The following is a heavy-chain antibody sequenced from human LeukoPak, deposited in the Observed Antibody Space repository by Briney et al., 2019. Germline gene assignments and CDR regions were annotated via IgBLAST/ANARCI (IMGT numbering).Heavy chain of an antibody. Sequence: SETLSLTCTVSGVSISSYYWSWIRQPPGKGLEWIGYIYTSGSTNYNPSLKSRVNISVDTSKNQFSLQLSSVTAADTAVYYCARGGSYSYYYYYMDVWGKGTTVTVSS. CDR2: IYTSGST. J-gene: IGHJ6*03. D-gene: IGHD1-26*01. CDR1: GVSISSYY. V-gene: IGHV4-4*09. CDR3: ARGGSYSYYYYYMDV.